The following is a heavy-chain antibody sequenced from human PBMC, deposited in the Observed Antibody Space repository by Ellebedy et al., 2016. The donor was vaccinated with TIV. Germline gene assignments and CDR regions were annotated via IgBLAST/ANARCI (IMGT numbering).Heavy chain of an antibody. CDR2: SRNKANSYST. J-gene: IGHJ6*02. CDR1: GFMFSDRY. V-gene: IGHV3-72*01. Sequence: GESLKISCAASGFMFSDRYMDWVRQAPGKGLEWVGRSRNKANSYSTEDAASVKGRITISRDESKNSVYLQMNSLQTEDTAVYYCARHPSVAGPWDVWGQGTTVTVSS. CDR3: ARHPSVAGPWDV. D-gene: IGHD6-19*01.